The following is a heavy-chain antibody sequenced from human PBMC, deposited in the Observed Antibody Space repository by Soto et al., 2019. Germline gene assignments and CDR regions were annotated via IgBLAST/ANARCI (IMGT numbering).Heavy chain of an antibody. J-gene: IGHJ4*02. Sequence: TLALTCTLSGGSISSGDYYWSWIRQHPGKGLEWIGDIDYSGSTHYSSSLKSRVTMSIDTSKNHFPVKLTSVTAADTAVYSCARGASSDSRRYYIDYWGKASLVSVAS. CDR3: ARGASSDSRRYYIDY. D-gene: IGHD3-22*01. V-gene: IGHV4-31*03. CDR2: IDYSGST. CDR1: GGSISSGDYY.